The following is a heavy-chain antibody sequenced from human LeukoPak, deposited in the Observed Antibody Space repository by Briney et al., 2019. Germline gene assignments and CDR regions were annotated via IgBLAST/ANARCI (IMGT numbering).Heavy chain of an antibody. J-gene: IGHJ4*02. CDR1: GFTFSSYA. CDR3: AKDPRFLEWLLPYFDY. D-gene: IGHD3-3*01. CDR2: ICGSGGSS. V-gene: IGHV3-23*01. Sequence: GGSLRLSCAASGFTFSSYAMSWVRQAPGKGLEWVSAICGSGGSSYYADSVKGRFTISRDNSKNTLYLQMNSLRAEDTAVYYSAKDPRFLEWLLPYFDYWGQGTLVTVSS.